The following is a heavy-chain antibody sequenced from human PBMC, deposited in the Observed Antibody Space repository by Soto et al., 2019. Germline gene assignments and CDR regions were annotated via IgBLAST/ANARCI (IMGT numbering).Heavy chain of an antibody. V-gene: IGHV4-59*01. CDR1: GGSMSGYY. J-gene: IGHJ4*02. Sequence: SETLSLSCTVSGGSMSGYYWTWLRQPPGKGLEWIGYVYYNGVTNYNPSLKGRVTVAVDTSKNQFSLKLNSVTAADTATYFCAKYRRTDAEGYTFDYWGQGALVTVLL. CDR2: VYYNGVT. CDR3: AKYRRTDAEGYTFDY. D-gene: IGHD2-15*01.